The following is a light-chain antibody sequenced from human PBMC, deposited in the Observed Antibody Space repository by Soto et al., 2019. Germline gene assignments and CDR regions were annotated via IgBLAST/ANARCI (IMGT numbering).Light chain of an antibody. CDR1: SSDVGGYNY. J-gene: IGLJ2*01. Sequence: QSALTQPASVSGSPGQSITISCTGTSSDVGGYNYVSWYQQHPGKAPKLMIYEVSNRPSGVSNRFSGSKSGNTASLTISGLQAEDEADYYCSSYTRNSTLVXGGGTKVTVL. CDR2: EVS. CDR3: SSYTRNSTLV. V-gene: IGLV2-14*01.